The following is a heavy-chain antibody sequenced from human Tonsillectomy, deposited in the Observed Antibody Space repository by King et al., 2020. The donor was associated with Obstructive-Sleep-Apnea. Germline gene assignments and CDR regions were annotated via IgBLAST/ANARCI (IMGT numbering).Heavy chain of an antibody. Sequence: VQLQESGPGLVKPSQTLSLTCTVSGGSISSGGYYWSWIRQHPGKGLEWIGYIYYIGSTYYNPSLKGRVTISVDTSQNQLSLKLSSVTAAATAVYYCAVAGDSSGYYTPTMYYFDYWGQGTLVTVSS. CDR2: IYYIGST. CDR3: AVAGDSSGYYTPTMYYFDY. V-gene: IGHV4-31*03. CDR1: GGSISSGGYY. D-gene: IGHD3-22*01. J-gene: IGHJ4*02.